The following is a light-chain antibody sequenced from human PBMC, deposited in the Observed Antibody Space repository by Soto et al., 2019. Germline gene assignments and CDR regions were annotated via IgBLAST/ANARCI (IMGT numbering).Light chain of an antibody. J-gene: IGKJ2*01. V-gene: IGKV3-20*01. CDR1: QSVTTTY. CDR3: QQYDSPLYT. Sequence: EVVLTQSPGTLSLSPGERATLSCRASQSVTTTYLAWYQQKPGQAPRLLIYGASSRATGIPDRFSGSGSGTDFTLNISRLEPEDFAVYYCQQYDSPLYTFGQGTKLEIK. CDR2: GAS.